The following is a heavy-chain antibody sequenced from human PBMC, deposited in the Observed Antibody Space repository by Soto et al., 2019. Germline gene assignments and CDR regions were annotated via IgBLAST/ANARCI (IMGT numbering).Heavy chain of an antibody. Sequence: QLVQSGAEVKKPGASVKVSCKASGYTFTSHGISWVRQAPGQGLEWMGWVSGYNGNTNYAEKFQGRVTMTTHTSTTPAYMELRSLTSDDTAVYYCARDLGAKVYYWGQGTLVTVSS. D-gene: IGHD3-16*01. V-gene: IGHV1-18*01. CDR3: ARDLGAKVYY. CDR2: VSGYNGNT. CDR1: GYTFTSHG. J-gene: IGHJ4*02.